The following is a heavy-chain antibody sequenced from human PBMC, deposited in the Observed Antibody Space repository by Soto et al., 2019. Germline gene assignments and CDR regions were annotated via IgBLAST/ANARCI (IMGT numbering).Heavy chain of an antibody. CDR2: INSDGNAS. V-gene: IGHV3-74*01. D-gene: IGHD2-15*01. CDR1: GFTFSNYW. J-gene: IGHJ6*03. CDR3: ARGDCVGGPCYSLAGSFYYYMDV. Sequence: EVQLVESGGGLVQPGGSLRLSCAASGFTFSNYWMYWVRQAPGKGLVWVSRINSDGNASSYADSVKGRLTISRDNVKNTLYLQMDSLRAEDTAVYYCARGDCVGGPCYSLAGSFYYYMDVWGKGTTVTVFS.